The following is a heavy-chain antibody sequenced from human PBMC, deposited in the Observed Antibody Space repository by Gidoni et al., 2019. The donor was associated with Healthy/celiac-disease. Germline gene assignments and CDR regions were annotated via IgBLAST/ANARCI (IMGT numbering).Heavy chain of an antibody. Sequence: EVQLVESGGGLVQPGGSLRLSCAASGFTFSSYAMSWVRQAPGKGLEWVSAISGSGGSTYYADSVKGRFTISRDNSKNTLYLQMNSLRAEDTAVYYCAKDGRWFGELSPEFDPWGQGTLVTVSS. CDR1: GFTFSSYA. V-gene: IGHV3-23*04. CDR3: AKDGRWFGELSPEFDP. J-gene: IGHJ5*02. D-gene: IGHD3-10*01. CDR2: ISGSGGST.